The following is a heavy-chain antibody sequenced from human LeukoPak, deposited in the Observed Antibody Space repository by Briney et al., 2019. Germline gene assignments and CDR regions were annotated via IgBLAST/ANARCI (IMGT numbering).Heavy chain of an antibody. CDR1: GFTSSRYW. D-gene: IGHD2-2*01. J-gene: IGHJ6*02. CDR3: ARVLVVPAARLYYYAMDV. Sequence: GSLRLSCVASGFTSSRYWMSWVRQAPGKGLEWVASTKQDGGENSYVDSVKGRFTNSRDNAKNSLYLQMSGLRAEDTAAYFCARVLVVPAARLYYYAMDVWGQGTTVTVSS. CDR2: TKQDGGEN. V-gene: IGHV3-7*04.